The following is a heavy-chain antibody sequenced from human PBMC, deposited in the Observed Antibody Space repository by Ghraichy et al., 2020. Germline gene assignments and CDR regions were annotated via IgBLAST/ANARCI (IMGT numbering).Heavy chain of an antibody. CDR3: ARVGYSSGWNDAFDI. D-gene: IGHD6-19*01. J-gene: IGHJ3*02. Sequence: GGSLRLSCAASGFTFDDFGMSWVRLAPGKGLEWVSGINWNGGSTGYADSVKGRFTISRDNAKNSLYLQVNSLRAEDTAFYYCARVGYSSGWNDAFDIWGQGTMVTVSS. CDR1: GFTFDDFG. CDR2: INWNGGST. V-gene: IGHV3-20*04.